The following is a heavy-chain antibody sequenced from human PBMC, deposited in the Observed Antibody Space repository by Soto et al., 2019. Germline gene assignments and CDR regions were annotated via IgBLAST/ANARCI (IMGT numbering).Heavy chain of an antibody. V-gene: IGHV3-23*01. D-gene: IGHD4-17*01. Sequence: PGGSLRLSCAASGFIFSDYEINWVRQAPGKGLEWVSAISGSGGSTYYADSVKGRFTISRDNSKNTLYLQMNSLRAEDTAVYYCAKPYGDYYGYWGQGTLVTVSS. CDR2: ISGSGGST. CDR3: AKPYGDYYGY. CDR1: GFIFSDYE. J-gene: IGHJ4*02.